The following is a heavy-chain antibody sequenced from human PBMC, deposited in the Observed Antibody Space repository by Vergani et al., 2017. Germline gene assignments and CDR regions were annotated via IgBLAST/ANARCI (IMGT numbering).Heavy chain of an antibody. CDR1: GFTFSACP. CDR2: ISARYPST. D-gene: IGHD2-15*01. CDR3: AKDLAGCSGGSCYYYYYYMDV. J-gene: IGHJ6*03. Sequence: EVQLLQSGGGVIQPGGSVRLSCAASGFTFSACPMTWVRQAPGKGLEWVSAISARYPSTYYADSVKGRFTISRDNSKNMLYLQMNSLRAEDTAVYYCAKDLAGCSGGSCYYYYYYMDVWGKGTTVTVSS. V-gene: IGHV3-23*01.